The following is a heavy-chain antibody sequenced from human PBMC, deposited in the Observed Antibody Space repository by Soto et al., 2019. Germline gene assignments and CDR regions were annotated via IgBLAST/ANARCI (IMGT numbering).Heavy chain of an antibody. V-gene: IGHV1-69*01. D-gene: IGHD3-22*01. CDR1: GGTFSSYA. J-gene: IGHJ6*02. CDR2: IIPIFGTA. Sequence: QVQLVQSGAEVKKPGSSVKVSCKASGGTFSSYAISWVRQAPGQGLEWMGGIIPIFGTANYAQKFQGRVTITADASTSTAYMELSSMRSEDTAVYYCARVESSKWLSKYGMDVWRQGTTVTVSS. CDR3: ARVESSKWLSKYGMDV.